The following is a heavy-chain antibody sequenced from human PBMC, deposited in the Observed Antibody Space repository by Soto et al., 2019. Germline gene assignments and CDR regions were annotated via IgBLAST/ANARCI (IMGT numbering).Heavy chain of an antibody. J-gene: IGHJ4*02. D-gene: IGHD1-26*01. CDR2: IYYSGST. CDR3: ARQRTSVGTQAYFDV. Sequence: PSETLSLTCTVTGDSISSIRYYWGWIRQPPGKGLEWIGSIYYSGSTYNDPSLRSRVSMSIETSKDQFSLKLKSVAAPDTALYFCARQRTSVGTQAYFDVGGPGSLVTVYS. CDR1: GDSISSIRYY. V-gene: IGHV4-39*01.